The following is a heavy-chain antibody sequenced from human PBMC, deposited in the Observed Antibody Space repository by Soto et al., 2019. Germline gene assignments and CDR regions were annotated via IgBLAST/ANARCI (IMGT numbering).Heavy chain of an antibody. V-gene: IGHV1-18*01. CDR3: ASFGVGVAAGDY. CDR1: GYTFTSYG. Sequence: VKVSCKASGYTFTSYGISWVRQAPGQGLEGMGGIRATNVNTTYPQKLQGRVTMTTNTPTSTAYMELRSLRSDDTAVYYGASFGVGVAAGDYWGKGTLVTVSS. CDR2: IRATNVNT. D-gene: IGHD2-15*01. J-gene: IGHJ4*02.